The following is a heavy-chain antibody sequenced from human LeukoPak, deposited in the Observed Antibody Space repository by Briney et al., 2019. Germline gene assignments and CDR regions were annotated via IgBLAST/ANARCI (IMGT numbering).Heavy chain of an antibody. Sequence: SETLSLTCTVSGGSISSYYWSWIRQPAGRGLEWIGRIYTSGSTNYNPSLKSRVTMSVDTSKNQFSLKLSSVTAADTAVYYCARHLYYDSSGDYAFDIWGQGTMVTVSS. J-gene: IGHJ3*02. CDR2: IYTSGST. CDR1: GGSISSYY. V-gene: IGHV4-4*07. D-gene: IGHD3-22*01. CDR3: ARHLYYDSSGDYAFDI.